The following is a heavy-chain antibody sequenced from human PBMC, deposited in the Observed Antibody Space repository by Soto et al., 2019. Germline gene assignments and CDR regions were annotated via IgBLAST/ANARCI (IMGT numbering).Heavy chain of an antibody. CDR3: ARRILRFYFDY. V-gene: IGHV2-26*01. D-gene: IGHD5-18*01. CDR1: VFSLSNSRMG. CDR2: IFPNDEK. J-gene: IGHJ4*02. Sequence: SGPTLANPTETLTLTCTVSVFSLSNSRMGVSWIRQPAGKALEWLAHIFPNDEKSYTTSLKSRLTISQDTSKSRVVLTMTNMDPVDTATYYCARRILRFYFDYWGQGALVTVS.